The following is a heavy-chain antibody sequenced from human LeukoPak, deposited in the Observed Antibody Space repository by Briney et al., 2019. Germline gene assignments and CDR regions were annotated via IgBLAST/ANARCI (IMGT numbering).Heavy chain of an antibody. V-gene: IGHV1-46*01. D-gene: IGHD1-7*01. CDR1: GYTFISYF. Sequence: ASVKVSCKASGYTFISYFMHWVRQAPGQGLEWMGIINPSGGSTTYAQKFQGRVTMTRDTSTSTVYMELSSLRSEDTAVYYCARGTTNGFSYWGQGTLVTVSS. CDR3: ARGTTNGFSY. J-gene: IGHJ4*02. CDR2: INPSGGST.